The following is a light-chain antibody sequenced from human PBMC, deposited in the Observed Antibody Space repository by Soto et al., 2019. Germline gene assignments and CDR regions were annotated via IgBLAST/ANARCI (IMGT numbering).Light chain of an antibody. CDR3: VSYTTSSTLV. Sequence: QSALTQPASVSGSPGQSITISCTGTSSDVGGYNYVSWYQQHPAKAPKLMIYEVSNRPSGVSHRFSGSKSGNTASLTISGLQAEDGADYYCVSYTTSSTLVFVGGTKLTVL. CDR1: SSDVGGYNY. CDR2: EVS. J-gene: IGLJ3*02. V-gene: IGLV2-14*01.